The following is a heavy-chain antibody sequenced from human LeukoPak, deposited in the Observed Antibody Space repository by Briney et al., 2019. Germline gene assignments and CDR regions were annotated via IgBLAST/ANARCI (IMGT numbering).Heavy chain of an antibody. CDR1: GFTFSSYE. Sequence: GGSLRLSCAASGFTFSSYEMNWVRQAPGKGLEWVSYISSSGSTIYYADSVKGRFTISRDNAKNSLYLQMNSLRAEDTAVYYCARDMPHTPYYDSSGYYYVPYYYYYYGMDVWSQGTTVTVSS. J-gene: IGHJ6*02. CDR2: ISSSGSTI. V-gene: IGHV3-48*03. CDR3: ARDMPHTPYYDSSGYYYVPYYYYYYGMDV. D-gene: IGHD3-22*01.